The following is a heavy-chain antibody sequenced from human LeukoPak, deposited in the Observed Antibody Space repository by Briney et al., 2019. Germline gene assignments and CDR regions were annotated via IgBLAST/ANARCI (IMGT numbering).Heavy chain of an antibody. V-gene: IGHV3-49*03. J-gene: IGHJ4*02. CDR1: GFTFGDYA. CDR3: TRDRRPVAVAAEFDY. D-gene: IGHD6-19*01. CDR2: IRSKAYGGTT. Sequence: GGSLRLSCTASGFTFGDYAMSWFRQAPGKGLEWVGFIRSKAYGGTTEYAASVKGRFTISRDDSKSIAYLQMNSLKTEDTAVYYCTRDRRPVAVAAEFDYWGQGTLVTVSS.